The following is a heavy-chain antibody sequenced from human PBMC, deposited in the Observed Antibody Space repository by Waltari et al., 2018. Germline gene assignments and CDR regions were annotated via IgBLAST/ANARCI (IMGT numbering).Heavy chain of an antibody. V-gene: IGHV3-23*01. CDR3: GTCEGAGYHVDYFDY. J-gene: IGHJ4*02. D-gene: IGHD3-9*01. CDR2: ITGSGSRT. Sequence: EVVFLESGGGLVQPGGSLRLSCAASGLTFGSHAMRWVRQTPGQGLEWVSGITGSGSRTYDADSVKGRFTIARDNSKNTLFLQMNSLRAEDTAVYYCGTCEGAGYHVDYFDYWGQGTLVTVSS. CDR1: GLTFGSHA.